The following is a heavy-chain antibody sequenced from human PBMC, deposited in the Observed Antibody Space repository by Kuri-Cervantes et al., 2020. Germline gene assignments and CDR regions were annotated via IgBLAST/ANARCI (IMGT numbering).Heavy chain of an antibody. CDR2: IRSKANSYAT. J-gene: IGHJ5*02. D-gene: IGHD6-19*01. CDR1: GFIFSASD. Sequence: GESLKISCAASGFIFSASDMHWVRQASGKGLEWVGRIRSKANSYATSYADSVKGRFTISRDDSKNTVYLQMNSLKTEDTAVYYCATNPNQWPGWFDPWGQGTLVTVSS. CDR3: ATNPNQWPGWFDP. V-gene: IGHV3-73*01.